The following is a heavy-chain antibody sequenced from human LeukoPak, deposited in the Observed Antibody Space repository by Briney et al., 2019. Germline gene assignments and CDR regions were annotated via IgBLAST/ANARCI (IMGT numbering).Heavy chain of an antibody. J-gene: IGHJ4*02. V-gene: IGHV4-59*12. CDR2: IYDSGST. CDR3: ARDLRYFDWGGFDY. CDR1: GGTISSYY. Sequence: SQTLSLTCTVSGGTISSYYWSWIRQPPGKGLEWIGYIYDSGSTNYNPSLKSRVAISVDTSKNQFSLKLSSVTAADTAVYYCARDLRYFDWGGFDYWGQGTLVTVSS. D-gene: IGHD3-9*01.